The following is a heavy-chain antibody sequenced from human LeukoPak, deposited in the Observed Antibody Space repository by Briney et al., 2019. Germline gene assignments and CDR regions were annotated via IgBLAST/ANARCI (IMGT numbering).Heavy chain of an antibody. CDR1: GGSISSYY. V-gene: IGHV4-59*01. J-gene: IGHJ4*02. CDR2: IYYSGST. CDR3: ARAGQRGWEPLGFDY. Sequence: SETLSLTCTVSGGSISSYYWSWIRQPPGKGLEWIGYIYYSGSTNYNPSLKSRVTISVDTSKNQFSLKLSSVTAADTAVYYCARAGQRGWEPLGFDYWGQGTLVTVSS. D-gene: IGHD1-26*01.